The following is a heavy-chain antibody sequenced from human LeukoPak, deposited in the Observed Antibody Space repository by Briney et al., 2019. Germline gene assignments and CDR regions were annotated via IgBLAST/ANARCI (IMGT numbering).Heavy chain of an antibody. CDR3: ARFASLYSRSWYYAFDI. V-gene: IGHV1-18*01. J-gene: IGHJ3*02. D-gene: IGHD6-13*01. CDR1: GYTFTSYG. CDR2: ISAYNDNT. Sequence: GASVKVSCKASGYTFTSYGISWVRQAPGQGLEWMGWISAYNDNTNYAQKLQGRVTMTTDTSTSTAYMELRSLRSDDTAVYYCARFASLYSRSWYYAFDIWGQGTMVTVSS.